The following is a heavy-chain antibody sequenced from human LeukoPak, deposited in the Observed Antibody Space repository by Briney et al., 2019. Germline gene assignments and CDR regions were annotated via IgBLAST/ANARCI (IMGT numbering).Heavy chain of an antibody. CDR2: FHRGRI. CDR3: ARAPSSYESGNGYPNLGWLDP. V-gene: IGHV4-38-2*02. Sequence: SETLSLTCKVSGYPIGLDYYWVWIRQAPGRGLQWIGGFHRGRIQYNSALKSRVTISIDSSKNQFSLRMWPVTAADTAFYFCARAPSSYESGNGYPNLGWLDPWGQGALDTVSS. D-gene: IGHD5-24*01. CDR1: GYPIGLDYY. J-gene: IGHJ5*02.